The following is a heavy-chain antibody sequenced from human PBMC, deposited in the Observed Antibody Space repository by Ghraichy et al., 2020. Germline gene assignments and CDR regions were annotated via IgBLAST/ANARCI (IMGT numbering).Heavy chain of an antibody. CDR2: ISAYNGNT. D-gene: IGHD2-2*03. Sequence: ASVKASCKASGYTFTSYGISWVRQAPGQGLEWMGWISAYNGNTNYAQKLQGRVTMTTDTSTSTAYMELRSLRSDDTAVYYCARGGGYCSSTSCYDARYYYYYGMDVWGQGTTVTVSS. CDR1: GYTFTSYG. V-gene: IGHV1-18*04. J-gene: IGHJ6*02. CDR3: ARGGGYCSSTSCYDARYYYYYGMDV.